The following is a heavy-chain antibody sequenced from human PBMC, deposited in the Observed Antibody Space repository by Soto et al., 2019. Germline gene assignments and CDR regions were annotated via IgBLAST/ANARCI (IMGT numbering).Heavy chain of an antibody. CDR2: IRSDGSIT. Sequence: EVQLVESGGGLVQPGGSLRLSCAASGFTLTNYWMHWVRQVPGKGLVWVSRIRSDGSITAYADSVKGRFTISRDNAKNTLFLQMNSLRAEDTAVYYCARSDWFAYWGQGTLVTVSS. J-gene: IGHJ4*02. CDR3: ARSDWFAY. V-gene: IGHV3-74*03. CDR1: GFTLTNYW. D-gene: IGHD3-9*01.